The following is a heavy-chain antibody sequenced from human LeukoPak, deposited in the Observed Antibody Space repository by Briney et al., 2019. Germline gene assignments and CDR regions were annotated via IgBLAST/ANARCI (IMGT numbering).Heavy chain of an antibody. CDR2: INHRGRT. V-gene: IGHV4-34*01. D-gene: IGHD3-10*01. Sequence: SETLSLICALYGGSFSGYYWSWIRQPPGKGLEWLGEINHRGRTNYNPSIKSRVIISVDTSKNQFSLRLSSVTAADTAVYYCARGPLRYYYGSGSYSSYFDYWGQGTLVTVSS. CDR3: ARGPLRYYYGSGSYSSYFDY. J-gene: IGHJ4*02. CDR1: GGSFSGYY.